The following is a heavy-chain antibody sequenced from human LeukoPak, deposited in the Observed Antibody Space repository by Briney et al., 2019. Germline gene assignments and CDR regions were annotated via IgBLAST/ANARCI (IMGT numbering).Heavy chain of an antibody. CDR3: ARDLGDIVVAPAAMPFDY. D-gene: IGHD2-2*01. V-gene: IGHV3-33*01. CDR1: GFTFSSYG. Sequence: GGSLRLSCAASGFTFSSYGMHWVRQAPGKGLEWVAVIWYDGSNKYYADSVKGRFTISRDNSKNTLYLQMNSLRAEDTAVYYCARDLGDIVVAPAAMPFDYWGQGTLVTVSS. J-gene: IGHJ4*02. CDR2: IWYDGSNK.